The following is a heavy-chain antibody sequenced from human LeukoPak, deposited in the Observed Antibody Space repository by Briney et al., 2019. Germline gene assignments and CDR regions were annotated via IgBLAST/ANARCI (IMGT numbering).Heavy chain of an antibody. CDR1: GFTFSDYW. V-gene: IGHV3-7*01. D-gene: IGHD2-2*01. CDR3: ARDLRYQAHDI. CDR2: IKVDGSEK. J-gene: IGHJ3*02. Sequence: GGSLRLSCPASGFTFSDYWMTWVRQAPGKGLEWVANIKVDGSEKYYVDSVKGRFTISRDNAKNSLYLQMTSLRAEDTALYYCARDLRYQAHDIWGQGTMVIVSS.